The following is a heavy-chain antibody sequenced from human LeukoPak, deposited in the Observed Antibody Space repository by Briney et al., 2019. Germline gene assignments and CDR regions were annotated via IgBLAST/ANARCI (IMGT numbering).Heavy chain of an antibody. V-gene: IGHV3-30-3*01. J-gene: IGHJ4*02. CDR3: ARGSLQLERRPLDY. Sequence: GRSLRLSCTASGFTFSSYAMHWVRQAPGKGLEWVAVTSYDGSNQYYANSVKGRFTVSRDNSKNTLYLQMNSLRAEDSAVYYCARGSLQLERRPLDYWGQGTLLTVSS. D-gene: IGHD1-1*01. CDR2: TSYDGSNQ. CDR1: GFTFSSYA.